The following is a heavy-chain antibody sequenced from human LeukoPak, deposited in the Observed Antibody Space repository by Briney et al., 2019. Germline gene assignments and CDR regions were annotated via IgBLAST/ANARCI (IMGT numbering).Heavy chain of an antibody. D-gene: IGHD3-10*01. CDR2: IYSDGSKQ. CDR3: AKAYHYGAGSSFDY. Sequence: PGGSLRLSCAASGFIFNNYGMHWVRQAPGKGLEWVAVIYSDGSKQNYEDSVKGRFTISRDDSKNTVYLQMNSLRAEDTAVYYCAKAYHYGAGSSFDYWGQGILVTVSS. CDR1: GFIFNNYG. J-gene: IGHJ4*02. V-gene: IGHV3-33*06.